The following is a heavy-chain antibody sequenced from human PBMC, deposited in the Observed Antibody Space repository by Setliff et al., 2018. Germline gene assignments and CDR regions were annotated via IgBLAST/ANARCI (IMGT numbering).Heavy chain of an antibody. CDR3: AKDPHPAYCGGDCSFT. V-gene: IGHV3-23*01. CDR2: IGHDDIT. D-gene: IGHD2-21*02. CDR1: GFTFYNSA. J-gene: IGHJ4*02. Sequence: GGSLRLSCAASGFTFYNSAMSWVRQAPGKGLEWISLIGHDDITYYADSVKGRFTVSRDISKNTVYLQMSTLRAEDTAMYYCAKDPHPAYCGGDCSFTWGQGTLVTVSS.